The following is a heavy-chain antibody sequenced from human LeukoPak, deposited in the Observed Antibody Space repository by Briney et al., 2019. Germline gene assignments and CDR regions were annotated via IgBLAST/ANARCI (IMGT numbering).Heavy chain of an antibody. D-gene: IGHD6-19*01. CDR2: IIPILGIA. CDR3: ARDRIAVALMDV. Sequence: SVKVPRKASGGTFSSYAISWVRQAPGQGLEWMGRIIPILGIANYAQKFQGRVTITADKSTSTAYMELSSLRSEDTAVYYCARDRIAVALMDVWGQGTTVTVSS. V-gene: IGHV1-69*04. CDR1: GGTFSSYA. J-gene: IGHJ6*02.